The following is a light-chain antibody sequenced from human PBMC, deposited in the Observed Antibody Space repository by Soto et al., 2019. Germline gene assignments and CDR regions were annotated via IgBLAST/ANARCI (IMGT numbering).Light chain of an antibody. J-gene: IGLJ1*01. CDR2: DVS. Sequence: QSVLTQPASVSGSPGQSITISSTGTSSDVGGYNHVSWYQHHPGKAPKVIIYDVSNRPSGVSNRFSGSKSGNTASLTFSGLQAEDEADYYCSSYTSSSTYVFGTGTKVTVL. CDR3: SSYTSSSTYV. CDR1: SSDVGGYNH. V-gene: IGLV2-14*03.